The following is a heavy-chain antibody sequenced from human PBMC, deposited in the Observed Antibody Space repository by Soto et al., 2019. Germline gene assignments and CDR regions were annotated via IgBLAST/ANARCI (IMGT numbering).Heavy chain of an antibody. Sequence: GASVKVSCKASGYTFTSYAMHWVRQAPGQRVEWMGWINAGNGNTKYSQKFQGRVTITRDTSASTAYMELSSLRSEDTAVYYCAGARFLEWLLEPYGMDVWGPGTTVTVSS. J-gene: IGHJ6*02. D-gene: IGHD3-3*01. V-gene: IGHV1-3*01. CDR1: GYTFTSYA. CDR3: AGARFLEWLLEPYGMDV. CDR2: INAGNGNT.